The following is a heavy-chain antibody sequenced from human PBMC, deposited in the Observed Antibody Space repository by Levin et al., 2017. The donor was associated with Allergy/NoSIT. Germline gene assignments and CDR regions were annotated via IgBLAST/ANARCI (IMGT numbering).Heavy chain of an antibody. D-gene: IGHD5-18*01. CDR3: ATLDTSMIDDY. CDR2: IKRDGSEK. CDR1: GFSFSSYW. Sequence: TGGSLRLSCAASGFSFSSYWMSWVRQAPGKGLEWVANIKRDGSEKYYVDSVKGRFTISRDSAKNALYLQMNSLRAEDTAVCYCATLDTSMIDDYWGQGTLVTVSS. V-gene: IGHV3-7*01. J-gene: IGHJ4*02.